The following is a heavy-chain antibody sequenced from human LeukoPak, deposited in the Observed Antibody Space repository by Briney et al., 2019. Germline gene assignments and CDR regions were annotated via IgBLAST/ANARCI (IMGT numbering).Heavy chain of an antibody. V-gene: IGHV3-72*01. CDR3: ARANSGGADSSGPFHYYYYYMDV. CDR1: GFTFSDHY. Sequence: GGSLRLSCVASGFTFSDHYMDWVRQAPGKGLEWVGRTRNKANSYTTEYAASVKGRFTISRDDSKNSLYLQMNSLKTEDTAVYYCARANSGGADSSGPFHYYYYYMDVWGKGTTVTVSS. D-gene: IGHD3-22*01. CDR2: TRNKANSYTT. J-gene: IGHJ6*03.